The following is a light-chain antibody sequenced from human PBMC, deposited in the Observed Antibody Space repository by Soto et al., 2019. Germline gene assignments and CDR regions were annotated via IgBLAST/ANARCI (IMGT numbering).Light chain of an antibody. CDR3: SSYTSGSTLVL. J-gene: IGLJ2*01. V-gene: IGLV2-14*01. Sequence: QSALTQPASVSGSPGQSITISCTGSTSDVGAYNYVSWYQQHPGKAPRLMIYEITNRPSGVSNRFSGSKSGNTASLTISGLPAEDEADYYCSSYTSGSTLVLFAGGTTLTVL. CDR2: EIT. CDR1: TSDVGAYNY.